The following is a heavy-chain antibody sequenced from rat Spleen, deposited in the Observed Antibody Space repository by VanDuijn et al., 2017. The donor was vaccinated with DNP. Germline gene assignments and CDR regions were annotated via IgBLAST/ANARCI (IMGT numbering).Heavy chain of an antibody. CDR2: ITSSGGST. J-gene: IGHJ2*01. Sequence: EVQLVESGGGLVRPGRSLKLSCATSGFTFSDCNMAWVRQAPKKGLEWVASITSSGGSTYYPDSVKGRFTISRDNAKNTLYLQMNSLRSEDTATYYCARQTGSYFDYWGQGVMVTVSS. D-gene: IGHD5-1*01. CDR1: GFTFSDCN. CDR3: ARQTGSYFDY. V-gene: IGHV5S23*01.